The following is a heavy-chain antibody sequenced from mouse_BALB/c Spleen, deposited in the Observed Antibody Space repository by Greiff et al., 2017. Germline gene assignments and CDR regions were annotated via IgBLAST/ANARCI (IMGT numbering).Heavy chain of an antibody. D-gene: IGHD2-4*01. Sequence: QVQLQQSGAELAKPGASVKMSCKASGYTFTSYWMHWVKQRPGQGLEWIGYINPSTGYTEYNQKFKDKATLTADKSSSTAYMQLSSLTSEDSAVYYCARLGITTFAYWGQGTLVTVSA. CDR3: ARLGITTFAY. J-gene: IGHJ3*01. CDR1: GYTFTSYW. CDR2: INPSTGYT. V-gene: IGHV1-7*01.